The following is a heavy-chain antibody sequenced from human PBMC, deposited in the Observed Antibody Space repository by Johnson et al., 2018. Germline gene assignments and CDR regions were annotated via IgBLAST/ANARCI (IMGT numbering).Heavy chain of an antibody. CDR1: GGSISSYY. D-gene: IGHD1/OR15-1a*01. CDR3: ARDNKNDAFDI. CDR2: IYYSGST. J-gene: IGHJ3*02. V-gene: IGHV4-59*01. Sequence: QVQLQESGPGLVKPSETLSLTCTVSGGSISSYYWSWIRQPPGTGLEWIGYIYYSGSTTYNPSLKSRVTISVDTSKNQFSLKLSSLTPADPAGYYCARDNKNDAFDIWGQGTMVTVSS.